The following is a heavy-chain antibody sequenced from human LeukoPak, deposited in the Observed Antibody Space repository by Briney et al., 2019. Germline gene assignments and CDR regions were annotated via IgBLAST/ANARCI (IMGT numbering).Heavy chain of an antibody. CDR1: GFTFGSYN. V-gene: IGHV3-21*04. J-gene: IGHJ4*02. Sequence: PGGSLRLSCAASGFTFGSYNMKWVRQAPGKGLEWVSSISSGSTFIHYADSVKGRFTISRDNAKNSLYLQMNSLRAEDTAVYYCAKVGRSSFPFDYWGQGTLVTVSS. CDR3: AKVGRSSFPFDY. CDR2: ISSGSTFI. D-gene: IGHD6-6*01.